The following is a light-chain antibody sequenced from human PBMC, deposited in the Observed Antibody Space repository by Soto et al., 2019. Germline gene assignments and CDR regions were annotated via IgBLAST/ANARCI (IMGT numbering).Light chain of an antibody. CDR2: EVY. CDR3: SSYTISSTLV. CDR1: SNDIGTYNR. Sequence: QSALTQPPSVSGSPGQSVTISCTGTSNDIGTYNRVSWYQQPPGTAPQLMIYEVYNRPSGVPDRFSGSKSGNTASLTISGLQAEDEADYYCSSYTISSTLVFGGGTKLTVL. J-gene: IGLJ2*01. V-gene: IGLV2-18*02.